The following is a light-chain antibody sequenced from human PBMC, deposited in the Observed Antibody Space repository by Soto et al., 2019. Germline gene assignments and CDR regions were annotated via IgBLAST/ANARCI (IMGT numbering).Light chain of an antibody. CDR2: DAS. CDR3: QQYDISSGT. V-gene: IGKV1-5*01. CDR1: QSIGVW. J-gene: IGKJ1*01. Sequence: DIQMTPSPSTLPSSVGDRVTITCLASQSIGVWLAWYQQKPGRAPKLLIYDASTLQRGVPSRFSGSGSGTEFTLNISSLQPEDFATYYCQQYDISSGTFGQGTKVDIK.